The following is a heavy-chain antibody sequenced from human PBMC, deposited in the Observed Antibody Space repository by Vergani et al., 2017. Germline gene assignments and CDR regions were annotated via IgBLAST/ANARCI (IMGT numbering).Heavy chain of an antibody. CDR2: IRYDGSNK. D-gene: IGHD2-2*01. CDR3: AKDRKYCSSTSCPGGRYYYGMDV. J-gene: IGHJ6*02. Sequence: QVQLVESGGGVVQPGGSLRLSCAASGFTFSSYGMHWVRQAPGKGLEWVAFIRYDGSNKYYADSVKGRFTISRDNSKNTLYLQMNSLRAEDTAVYYCAKDRKYCSSTSCPGGRYYYGMDVWGQGTTVTVSS. V-gene: IGHV3-30*02. CDR1: GFTFSSYG.